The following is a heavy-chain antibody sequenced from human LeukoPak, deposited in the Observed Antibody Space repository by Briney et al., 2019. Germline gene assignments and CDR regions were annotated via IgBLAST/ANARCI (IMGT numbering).Heavy chain of an antibody. J-gene: IGHJ4*02. CDR2: ISSSSSYI. Sequence: GGSLRLSCAASGFTFNTYSMNWVRQAPGKGLEWVSSISSSSSYIYYADSVKGRFTISRDNAKSSLYLQMNSLRAEDTAVYYCATTRGYSGYDTPPRWGQGTLVTVSS. CDR3: ATTRGYSGYDTPPR. CDR1: GFTFNTYS. V-gene: IGHV3-21*01. D-gene: IGHD5-12*01.